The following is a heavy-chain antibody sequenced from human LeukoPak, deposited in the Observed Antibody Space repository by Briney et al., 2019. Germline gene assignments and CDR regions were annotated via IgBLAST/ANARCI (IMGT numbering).Heavy chain of an antibody. V-gene: IGHV1-18*01. D-gene: IGHD2-2*01. J-gene: IGHJ5*02. Sequence: ASVKVSCRASGYTFTSYGISWVRQAPGQGLEWMGWISAYNGNTNYAQKLQGRVTITTDTSTSTAYMELRSLRSEDTAVYYCARDRVAYCSSTSCYRSHWFDPWGQGTLVTVSS. CDR1: GYTFTSYG. CDR2: ISAYNGNT. CDR3: ARDRVAYCSSTSCYRSHWFDP.